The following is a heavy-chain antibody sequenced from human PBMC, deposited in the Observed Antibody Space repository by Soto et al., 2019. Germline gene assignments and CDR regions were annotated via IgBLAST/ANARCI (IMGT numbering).Heavy chain of an antibody. J-gene: IGHJ4*02. V-gene: IGHV3-30-3*01. Sequence: VQLVESGGGVVQPGRSLRLSCAASGYTFSSYAMHWVRQAPGKGLEWVAVISYDGSNKYYADSVKGRFTISRDNSKNTLYLQMNSLRAEDTAVYYCARGSRDGYNYHYWGQGTLVTVSS. CDR2: ISYDGSNK. CDR3: ARGSRDGYNYHY. CDR1: GYTFSSYA. D-gene: IGHD5-12*01.